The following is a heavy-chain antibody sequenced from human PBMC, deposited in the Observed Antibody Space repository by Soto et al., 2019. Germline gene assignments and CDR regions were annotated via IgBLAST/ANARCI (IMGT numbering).Heavy chain of an antibody. CDR2: IIPISDTT. CDR3: ARSQGSSTSLEIYYYYYYGMDV. D-gene: IGHD2-2*01. CDR1: GGTFSSYA. Sequence: QVQLVQSGAEVKKPGSSVKVSCKASGGTFSSYAISWVRQAPGQGLEWMGGIIPISDTTNYAQKFQGRDTITADESTSTAYMELSSLRSEDTAVYYCARSQGSSTSLEIYYYYYYGMDVRGQGTTVTVSS. V-gene: IGHV1-69*01. J-gene: IGHJ6*02.